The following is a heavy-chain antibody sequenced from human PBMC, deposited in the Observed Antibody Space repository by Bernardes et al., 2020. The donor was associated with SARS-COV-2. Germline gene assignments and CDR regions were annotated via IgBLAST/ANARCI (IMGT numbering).Heavy chain of an antibody. Sequence: SLRLSREASGFSFNNYGLHWVRQAPGKGLEWVAFISYDGSRKYYLDSLKGRFSISRDSFKNTLYLQMNSLKTEDTAVYYCAREVPKYLDSSGYAHYYYAMDVWGQGTTVTVSS. CDR3: AREVPKYLDSSGYAHYYYAMDV. J-gene: IGHJ6*02. D-gene: IGHD3-22*01. CDR2: ISYDGSRK. V-gene: IGHV3-30*03. CDR1: GFSFNNYG.